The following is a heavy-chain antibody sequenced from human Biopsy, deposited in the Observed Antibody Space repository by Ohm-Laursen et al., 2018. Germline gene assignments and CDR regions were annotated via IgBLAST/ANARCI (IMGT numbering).Heavy chain of an antibody. CDR2: INPTGGTT. CDR1: GYSFTKYY. CDR3: ARDETGSSVFGPYYYGMDV. J-gene: IGHJ6*02. V-gene: IGHV1-46*01. D-gene: IGHD3-9*01. Sequence: ASVKVSCKASGYSFTKYYINWVRQAPGQGLEWMGIINPTGGTTSYAEKFQGRVTLTRDTSTGTVYLELNSLIYEDTVLYYCARDETGSSVFGPYYYGMDVWGQGTTVTVSS.